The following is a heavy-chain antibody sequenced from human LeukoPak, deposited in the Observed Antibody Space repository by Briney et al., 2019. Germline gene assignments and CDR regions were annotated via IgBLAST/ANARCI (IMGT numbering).Heavy chain of an antibody. Sequence: GGSLRLSCTVSGFTVSSNSMSWVRQAPGKGLEWVSFIYSDNTHYSDSVKGRFTISRDNAKNSLYLQMNSLRAEDTAVYYCTGETYYFDHWGQGTLVTVSS. V-gene: IGHV3-53*01. J-gene: IGHJ4*02. CDR1: GFTVSSNS. CDR3: TGETYYFDH. CDR2: IYSDNT.